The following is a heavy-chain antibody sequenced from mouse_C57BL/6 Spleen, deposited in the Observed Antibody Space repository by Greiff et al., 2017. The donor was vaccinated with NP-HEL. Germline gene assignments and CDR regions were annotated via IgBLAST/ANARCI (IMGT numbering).Heavy chain of an antibody. CDR3: ARKDYYGSSNAMDY. V-gene: IGHV2-2*01. CDR2: IWSGGST. D-gene: IGHD1-1*01. CDR1: GFSLTSYG. Sequence: VQVVESGPGLVQPSQSLSITCTVSGFSLTSYGVHWVRQSPGKGLEWLGVIWSGGSTDYNAAFISRLSISKDNSKSQVFFKMNSLQADDTAIYYCARKDYYGSSNAMDYWGQGTSVTVSS. J-gene: IGHJ4*01.